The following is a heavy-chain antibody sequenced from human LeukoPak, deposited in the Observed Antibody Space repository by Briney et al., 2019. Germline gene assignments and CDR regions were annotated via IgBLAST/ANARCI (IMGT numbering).Heavy chain of an antibody. D-gene: IGHD6-19*01. Sequence: GASVKASCKASGYTFTSYDINWVRQATGQGLEWMGWMNPNSGNTGYAQKFQGRVTITRNTSISTAYMELSSLRSEDTAVYYCARDQNDIAVAVVDYWGQGTLVTVSS. CDR1: GYTFTSYD. V-gene: IGHV1-8*03. CDR2: MNPNSGNT. CDR3: ARDQNDIAVAVVDY. J-gene: IGHJ4*02.